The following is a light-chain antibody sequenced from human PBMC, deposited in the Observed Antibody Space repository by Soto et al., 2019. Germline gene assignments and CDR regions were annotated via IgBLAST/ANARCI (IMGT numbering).Light chain of an antibody. J-gene: IGLJ3*02. Sequence: SYDLTQPPSVSVSPGQTASITCSGDKLGDKYACWYQQKPGQSPVLVIYQDSKRPSGIPERFSGSNPGNTATLTISGTQAMDEADYYCQAWDSSTWVFGGGTKLTVL. CDR1: KLGDKY. V-gene: IGLV3-1*01. CDR3: QAWDSSTWV. CDR2: QDS.